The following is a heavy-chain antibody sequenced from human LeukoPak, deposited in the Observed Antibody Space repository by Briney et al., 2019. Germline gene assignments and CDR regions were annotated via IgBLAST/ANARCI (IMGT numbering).Heavy chain of an antibody. D-gene: IGHD3-9*01. J-gene: IGHJ4*02. V-gene: IGHV3-7*01. CDR1: GFTFSSYW. CDR3: AGNLVLRYFDPRQDY. CDR2: IKQDGSEK. Sequence: PGGSLRLSCAASGFTFSSYWMSWVRQAPGKGLEWVANIKQDGSEKYYVDSVKGRFTISRDNAKNSLYLQMNSLRAEDTAVYYCAGNLVLRYFDPRQDYWGQGTLVTVSS.